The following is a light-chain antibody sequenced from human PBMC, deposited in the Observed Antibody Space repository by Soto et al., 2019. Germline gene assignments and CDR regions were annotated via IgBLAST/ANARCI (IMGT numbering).Light chain of an antibody. V-gene: IGLV1-40*01. CDR2: DNN. CDR3: QSYDSSLTVV. CDR1: SSNIGAGYD. Sequence: QSVLTQPPSVSGAPGQRVTISCTGSSSNIGAGYDVHWYQQLPGTAPKLLIYDNNNRPSGVPDRFSGSKSGTSASLAITGLQAEDEADYYCQSYDSSLTVVFGGGTKLTV. J-gene: IGLJ2*01.